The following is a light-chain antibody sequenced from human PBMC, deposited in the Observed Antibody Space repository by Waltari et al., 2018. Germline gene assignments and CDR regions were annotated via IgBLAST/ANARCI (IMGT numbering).Light chain of an antibody. J-gene: IGLJ2*01. CDR3: TSYAGSNHNYVV. CDR2: EVS. V-gene: IGLV2-8*01. CDR1: SSAVGAYNF. Sequence: QSALTQPPSASGSPGQPVTISCTGTSSAVGAYNFASWFQHHPGQAPKLIVFEVSKRPSGVPDRFSGSKSGNTASMTVSGLQAEDEADYYCTSYAGSNHNYVVFGGGTKVTVL.